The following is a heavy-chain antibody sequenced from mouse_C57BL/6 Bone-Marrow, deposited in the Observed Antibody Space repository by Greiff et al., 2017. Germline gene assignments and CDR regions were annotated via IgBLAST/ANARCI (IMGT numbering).Heavy chain of an antibody. CDR1: GFNITDDY. J-gene: IGHJ1*03. D-gene: IGHD1-1*01. CDR2: IDPENGDT. Sequence: VQLKQSGAELVRPGASVKLSCTASGFNITDDYMHWVKQRPEQGLEWIGWIDPENGDTEYASKFQGKATIAADTSSNTAYLQLSSLTSEDAAVYYCTTGHYGSSYAYWYFDVWGTGTTVTVSS. CDR3: TTGHYGSSYAYWYFDV. V-gene: IGHV14-4*01.